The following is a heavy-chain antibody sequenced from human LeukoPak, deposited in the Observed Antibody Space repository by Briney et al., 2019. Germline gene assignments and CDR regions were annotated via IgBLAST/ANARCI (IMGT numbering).Heavy chain of an antibody. Sequence: PGGSLRLSCAASGFTFSSYAMHWVRQAPGKGLEWVAVISYDGSNKYYADSVKGRFTISRDNSKNTLYLQMNSLRAEDTAVYYCARAWVRVAARPGAGDYWGQGTLVTVSS. J-gene: IGHJ4*02. CDR1: GFTFSSYA. D-gene: IGHD6-6*01. CDR3: ARAWVRVAARPGAGDY. CDR2: ISYDGSNK. V-gene: IGHV3-30-3*01.